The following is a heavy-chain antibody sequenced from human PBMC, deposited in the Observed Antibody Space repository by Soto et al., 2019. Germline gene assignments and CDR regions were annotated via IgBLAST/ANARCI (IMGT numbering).Heavy chain of an antibody. J-gene: IGHJ4*02. Sequence: QITLKESGPTLVKPTQTLTLTCTFSGFSLSTSGVGVGWIRQPPGKALEWLALIYWDDDKRYSPSLKNRLTXTXDXYKSQVVLTLTNMDPMDTATYYCAHSPRSSHQSLDYWGQGTLVTVSS. CDR3: AHSPRSSHQSLDY. CDR1: GFSLSTSGVG. CDR2: IYWDDDK. V-gene: IGHV2-5*02. D-gene: IGHD2-15*01.